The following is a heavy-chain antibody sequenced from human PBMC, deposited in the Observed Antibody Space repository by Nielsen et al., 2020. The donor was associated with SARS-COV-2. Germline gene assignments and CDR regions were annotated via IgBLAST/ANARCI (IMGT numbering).Heavy chain of an antibody. CDR2: ITNTADGSTV. V-gene: IGHV3-11*01. Sequence: GESLKISCAGSGLTLANYYMSWIRQAPGGGLEWVSYITNTADGSTVHYADSVQGRFTISRDNAKNSLYLQMDSLRADDTATYFCASSGWLDYWSPGTPVIVSP. J-gene: IGHJ4*02. D-gene: IGHD6-19*01. CDR3: ASSGWLDY. CDR1: GLTLANYY.